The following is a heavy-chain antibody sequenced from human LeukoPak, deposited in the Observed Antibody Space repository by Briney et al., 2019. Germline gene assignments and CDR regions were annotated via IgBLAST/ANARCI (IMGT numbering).Heavy chain of an antibody. CDR2: ISYDGSNK. CDR3: ASSIVATRTILYYFDY. J-gene: IGHJ4*02. Sequence: GGSLRLSCAASGFTFSSYGMHWVRQAPGKGLEWVAVISYDGSNKYYADSVKGRFTISRDNSKNTLYLQMNSLRAEDTAVYYCASSIVATRTILYYFDYWGQGTLVTVSS. D-gene: IGHD5-12*01. CDR1: GFTFSSYG. V-gene: IGHV3-30*03.